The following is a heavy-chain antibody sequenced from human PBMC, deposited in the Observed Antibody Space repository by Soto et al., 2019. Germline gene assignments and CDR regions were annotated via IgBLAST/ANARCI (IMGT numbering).Heavy chain of an antibody. J-gene: IGHJ4*02. V-gene: IGHV4-59*01. D-gene: IGHD3-10*01. Sequence: PSETLSLTCTVSDGSISNYYWSWIRQPPGKGLECIGYISYIGSTKYNPSLKNQVTILRDASKKQLSLKLSSVTAADTAVYYCARSSSGSYYAQYWGQGALVTVS. CDR1: DGSISNYY. CDR3: ARSSSGSYYAQY. CDR2: ISYIGST.